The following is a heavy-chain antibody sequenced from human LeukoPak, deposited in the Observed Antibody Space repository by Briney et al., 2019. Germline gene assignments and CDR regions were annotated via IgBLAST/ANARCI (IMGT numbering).Heavy chain of an antibody. D-gene: IGHD2-2*01. V-gene: IGHV1-18*01. CDR1: GYTFTSYG. CDR3: ARGPPRGYCSSTSCWYYYYYGMDV. CDR2: ISAYNGNT. J-gene: IGHJ6*02. Sequence: EASVKVSCKASGYTFTSYGISWVRQAPGQGPEWMGWISAYNGNTNYAQKLQGRVTMTTDTSTSTAYMELRSLRSDDTAVYYCARGPPRGYCSSTSCWYYYYYGMDVWGQGTTVTVSS.